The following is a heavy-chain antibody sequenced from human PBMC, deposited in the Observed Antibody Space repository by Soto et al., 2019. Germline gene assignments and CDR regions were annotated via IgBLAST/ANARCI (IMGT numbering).Heavy chain of an antibody. CDR1: GGSISSSSYY. V-gene: IGHV4-39*01. J-gene: IGHJ4*02. CDR2: IYYSGST. Sequence: QLQLQESGPGLVKPSETLSLTCTVSGGSISSSSYYWGWIRQPPGKGLEWIGSIYYSGSTYYNPSLKSRVTISVDTSKNQFSLKLSSVTAADTAVYYCARPPYSSSGGIGYWGQGTLVTVSS. CDR3: ARPPYSSSGGIGY. D-gene: IGHD6-13*01.